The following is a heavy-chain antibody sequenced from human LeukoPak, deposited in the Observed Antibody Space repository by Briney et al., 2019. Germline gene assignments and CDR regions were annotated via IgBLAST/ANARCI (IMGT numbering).Heavy chain of an antibody. CDR2: IYYSGST. CDR1: GGSISSYY. J-gene: IGHJ6*02. Sequence: SETLSLTCTVSGGSISSYYWSWIRQPPGKGLEWIGYIYYSGSTNYNPSLKSRVTISVDRSKNQFSLKLSSVTAADTAVYYCARAPYYYGSGTYPYGMDVWGQGTTVTVSS. D-gene: IGHD3-10*01. CDR3: ARAPYYYGSGTYPYGMDV. V-gene: IGHV4-59*12.